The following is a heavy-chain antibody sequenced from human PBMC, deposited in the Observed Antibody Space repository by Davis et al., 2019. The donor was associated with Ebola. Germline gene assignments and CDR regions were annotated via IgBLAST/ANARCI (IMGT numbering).Heavy chain of an antibody. J-gene: IGHJ4*02. V-gene: IGHV3-7*01. D-gene: IGHD6-19*01. CDR1: GFTFSSYW. CDR3: ATSSGWYVY. Sequence: GESLKISCAASGFTFSSYWMSWVRQATGKGLEWVANIKQDGSEKYYVDSVKGRFTISRDNAKNSLYLQMNSLRAEDTAVYYCATSSGWYVYWGQGTLVTVSS. CDR2: IKQDGSEK.